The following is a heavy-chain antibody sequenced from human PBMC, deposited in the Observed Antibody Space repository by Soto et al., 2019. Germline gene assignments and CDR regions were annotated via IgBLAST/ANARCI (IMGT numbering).Heavy chain of an antibody. J-gene: IGHJ4*02. CDR3: AKDGIQLWSKLFDY. CDR1: GFTFSDHG. CDR2: ISGSVGST. D-gene: IGHD5-18*01. Sequence: PGGSLRLSCAASGFTFSDHGMSWVRQAPGKGLEWVSAISGSVGSTYYADSVKGRFTISRDNSKNTLYLQMNSLRAEDTAVYYCAKDGIQLWSKLFDYWGQGTLVTVSS. V-gene: IGHV3-23*01.